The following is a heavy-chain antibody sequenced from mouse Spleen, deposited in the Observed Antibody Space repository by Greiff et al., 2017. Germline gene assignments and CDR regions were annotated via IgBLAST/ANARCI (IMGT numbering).Heavy chain of an antibody. J-gene: IGHJ2*01. V-gene: IGHV5-9-4*01. CDR3: ARDYGSLYYFDY. D-gene: IGHD1-1*01. CDR2: ISSGDSYT. CDR1: GFTFSSYS. Sequence: EVQGVESGGGLVQPKGSLKLSCEASGFTFSSYSMSWVRQSPEKRLEWVAEISSGDSYTYYPDTVTGRFTIPRDNSKNTLYLEMSSLMSEDSAMYYCARDYGSLYYFDYWGQGTTLTVSS.